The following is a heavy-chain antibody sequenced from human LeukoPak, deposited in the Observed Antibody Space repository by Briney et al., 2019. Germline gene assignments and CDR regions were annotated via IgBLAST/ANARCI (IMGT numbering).Heavy chain of an antibody. Sequence: GRSLRLSCAASGFPFSDYGMYWVRQAPGKGLEWLAVISHDGNNKYYADSVKGRITISRDNSMNTLYLQMNSLRAEDTAVYYCARDPYSGAYGDTYYYFMDVWGKGTTVTISS. D-gene: IGHD1-26*01. CDR1: GFPFSDYG. V-gene: IGHV3-30*03. CDR2: ISHDGNNK. CDR3: ARDPYSGAYGDTYYYFMDV. J-gene: IGHJ6*03.